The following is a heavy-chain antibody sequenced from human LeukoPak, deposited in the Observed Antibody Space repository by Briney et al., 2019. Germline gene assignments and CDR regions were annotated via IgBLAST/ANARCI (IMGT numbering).Heavy chain of an antibody. J-gene: IGHJ3*02. V-gene: IGHV3-48*04. CDR2: ISSSSSTI. Sequence: GGSLRLSCAASGFTFSSYSMNWVRQAPGKGLEWVSYISSSSSTIYYADSVKGRFTISRDNAKNSLYPQMNSLRAEDTAVYYCARCSGYYYGWRAFDIWGQGTMVTVSS. CDR3: ARCSGYYYGWRAFDI. CDR1: GFTFSSYS. D-gene: IGHD3-22*01.